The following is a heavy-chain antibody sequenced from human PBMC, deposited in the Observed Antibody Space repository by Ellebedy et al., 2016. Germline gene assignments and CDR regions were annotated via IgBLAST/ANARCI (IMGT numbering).Heavy chain of an antibody. CDR3: ARHLVRGVIINYYYGMDV. CDR2: IYYSGST. D-gene: IGHD3-10*01. J-gene: IGHJ6*02. V-gene: IGHV4-39*01. Sequence: SETLSLXXTVSGGSISSGGYYWSWIRQHPGRGLEWIGYIYYSGSTYYNPSLKSRVTISVDTSKNQFSLKLSSVTAADTAVYYCARHLVRGVIINYYYGMDVWGQGTTVTVSS. CDR1: GGSISSGGYY.